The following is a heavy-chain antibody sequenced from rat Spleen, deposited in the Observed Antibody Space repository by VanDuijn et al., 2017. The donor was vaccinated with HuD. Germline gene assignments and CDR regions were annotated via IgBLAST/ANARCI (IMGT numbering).Heavy chain of an antibody. Sequence: EVQLVESGGGLVQPGRSLKLSCAASGFTFSDYYMAWVRQGPKKGLEWVATISYDGRTTNHRDSVKGRFTISRDNAKSSLYLQMDSLRSEDTATYYCARPYAYWGQGTLVTVSS. CDR1: GFTFSDYY. J-gene: IGHJ3*01. V-gene: IGHV5-7*01. CDR2: ISYDGRTT. CDR3: ARPYAY.